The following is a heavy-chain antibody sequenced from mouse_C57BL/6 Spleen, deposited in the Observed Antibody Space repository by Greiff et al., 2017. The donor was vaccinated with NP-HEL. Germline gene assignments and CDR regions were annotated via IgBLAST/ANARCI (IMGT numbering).Heavy chain of an antibody. J-gene: IGHJ3*01. Sequence: SGPELVKPGASVKIPCKASGYTFTDYNMDWVKQSHGKSLEWIGDINPNNGGTIYNQKFKGKATLTVDKSSSTAYMELRSLTSEDTAVYYCARSDYYGSTWFAYWGQGTLVTVSA. CDR2: INPNNGGT. V-gene: IGHV1-18*01. CDR3: ARSDYYGSTWFAY. D-gene: IGHD1-1*01. CDR1: GYTFTDYN.